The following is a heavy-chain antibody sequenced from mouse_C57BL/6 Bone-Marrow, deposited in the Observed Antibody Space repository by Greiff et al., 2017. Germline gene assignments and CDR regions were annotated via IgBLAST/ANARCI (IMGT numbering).Heavy chain of an antibody. CDR3: ARDSYGSSRDY. CDR2: ISDGGSYT. D-gene: IGHD1-1*01. J-gene: IGHJ2*01. Sequence: EVQLMESGGGLVKPGGSLKLSCAASGFTFSSYAMSWVRQTPEKRLEWVATISDGGSYTYYPDNVKGRFTISRDNAKNNLYLQMSHLKSEDTAMYYCARDSYGSSRDYWGQGTTLTVSS. V-gene: IGHV5-4*01. CDR1: GFTFSSYA.